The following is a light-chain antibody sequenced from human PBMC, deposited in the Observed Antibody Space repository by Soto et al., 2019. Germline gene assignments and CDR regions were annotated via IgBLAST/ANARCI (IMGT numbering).Light chain of an antibody. Sequence: QSAPPQPPSASGSPGQSATISCTGTRSDVGGYNYVSWYQQYPGNAPKLLIYAVSKRPSGVPDRCSGSKSGNTAALTVSGRQAEDEAEYDCSSYAGSSTWGFGGGTKRTVL. CDR3: SSYAGSSTWG. V-gene: IGLV2-8*01. CDR2: AVS. J-gene: IGLJ3*02. CDR1: RSDVGGYNY.